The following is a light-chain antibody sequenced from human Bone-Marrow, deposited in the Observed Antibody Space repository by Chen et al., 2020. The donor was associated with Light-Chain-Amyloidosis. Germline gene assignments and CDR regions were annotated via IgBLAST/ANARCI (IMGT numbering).Light chain of an antibody. J-gene: IGLJ1*01. V-gene: IGLV2-14*01. CDR2: EVT. CDR3: SSYTITNTLV. CDR1: SSDVGGDNH. Sequence: QSALTQPASVSGSPGQSITISCTGTSSDVGGDNHVSWYQQHPDKAPKLMFYEVTNRPTWVPDRFSGSKSDNTASLTISGLQTEDEAEYFCSSYTITNTLVFGSGTRVTVL.